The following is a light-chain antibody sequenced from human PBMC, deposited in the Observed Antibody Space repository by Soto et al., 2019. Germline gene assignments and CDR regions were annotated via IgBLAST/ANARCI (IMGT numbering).Light chain of an antibody. CDR2: GAS. CDR1: QTVYHGY. J-gene: IGKJ5*01. V-gene: IGKV3-20*01. CDR3: QQYGSSPIT. Sequence: ENVFTHSPGTLSLAPGERATLSCRASQTVYHGYLAWYQQKPGQAPRLLIYGASSRATGIPDRFSGSGSGTDFTLTISRLEPEAFAVYYCQQYGSSPITFGQGTRLEIK.